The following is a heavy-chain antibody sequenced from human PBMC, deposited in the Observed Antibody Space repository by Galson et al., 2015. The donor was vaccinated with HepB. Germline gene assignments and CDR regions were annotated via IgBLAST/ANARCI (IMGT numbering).Heavy chain of an antibody. CDR1: GGTFSSYA. D-gene: IGHD6-19*01. CDR3: ARWASSGSGWSF. J-gene: IGHJ4*02. V-gene: IGHV1-69*13. Sequence: SVKVSCKASGGTFSSYAISWVRQAPGQGLEWMGGIIPIFGTANYAQKFQGRVTITADESTSTAYMELSSLRSEDTAVYYCARWASSGSGWSFWGQGTLVTVSS. CDR2: IIPIFGTA.